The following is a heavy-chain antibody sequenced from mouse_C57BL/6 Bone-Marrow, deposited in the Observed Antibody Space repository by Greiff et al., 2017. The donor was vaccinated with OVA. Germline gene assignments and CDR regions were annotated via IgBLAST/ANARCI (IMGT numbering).Heavy chain of an antibody. CDR3: ARGDDGYYNFDY. CDR1: GYTFTSYW. CDR2: IDPSDSET. D-gene: IGHD2-3*01. Sequence: QVQLQQPGAELVRPGSSVKLSCKASGYTFTSYWMHWVKQRPIQGLEWIGNIDPSDSETHYNQKFKDKATLTVDKSSSTAYMQLSSLTSEDSAVYYCARGDDGYYNFDYWGQGTTLTVSS. V-gene: IGHV1-52*01. J-gene: IGHJ2*01.